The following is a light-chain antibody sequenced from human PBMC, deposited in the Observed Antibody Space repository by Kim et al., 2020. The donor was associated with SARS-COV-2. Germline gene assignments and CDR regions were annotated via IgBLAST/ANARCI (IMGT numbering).Light chain of an antibody. CDR1: SSNIGAGYD. CDR2: GNN. J-gene: IGLJ3*02. V-gene: IGLV1-40*01. Sequence: RVTISCPGGSSNIGAGYDGHWYQQIPGRAPKLLIQGNNNRPSGVPDRFSASKSGTSAFLDITGLQAEDEAVYYCQSYDRSLSGSVFGGGTQLTVL. CDR3: QSYDRSLSGSV.